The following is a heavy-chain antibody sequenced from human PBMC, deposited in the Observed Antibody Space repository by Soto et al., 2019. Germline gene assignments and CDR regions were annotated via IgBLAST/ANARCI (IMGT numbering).Heavy chain of an antibody. D-gene: IGHD1-7*01. CDR1: GGTFSSYT. CDR3: ASPVRQYNWNYAFDY. J-gene: IGHJ4*02. CDR2: IIPILGIA. Sequence: SVKVSCKASGGTFSSYTISWVRQAPGQGLEWMGRIIPILGIANYAQKFQGRVTITADKSTSTAYMELSSLRSEDTAVYYCASPVRQYNWNYAFDYWGQGTLVTVSS. V-gene: IGHV1-69*02.